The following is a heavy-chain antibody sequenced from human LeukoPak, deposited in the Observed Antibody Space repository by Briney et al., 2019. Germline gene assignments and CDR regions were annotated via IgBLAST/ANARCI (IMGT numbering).Heavy chain of an antibody. CDR2: INHSGST. CDR1: GGSFSGYY. J-gene: IGHJ6*02. D-gene: IGHD3-3*01. CDR3: ARGEVRFLEWLEYYYYYYGMDV. Sequence: KPSETLSLTCAVYGGSFSGYYWSWIRQPPGKGLEWIGEINHSGSTNYNPSLKSRVTISVDTSKNQFSLKLSSVTAADTAVYYCARGEVRFLEWLEYYYYYYGMDVWGQGTTVTVSS. V-gene: IGHV4-34*01.